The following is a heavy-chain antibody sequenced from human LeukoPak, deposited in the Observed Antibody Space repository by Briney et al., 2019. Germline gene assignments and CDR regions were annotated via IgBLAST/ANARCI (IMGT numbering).Heavy chain of an antibody. Sequence: GGSLRLSCAASGFTFSTYAMSWVRQAPGKGPEWVSVISGSGDSAHYADSLKGRFTISRDNSKNTLDLQMNSLRAEDTAVYYCAISMQGISAFYVTYFDYCGHGTLVTVSS. V-gene: IGHV3-23*01. CDR2: ISGSGDSA. CDR1: GFTFSTYA. J-gene: IGHJ4*01. CDR3: AISMQGISAFYVTYFDY. D-gene: IGHD2/OR15-2a*01.